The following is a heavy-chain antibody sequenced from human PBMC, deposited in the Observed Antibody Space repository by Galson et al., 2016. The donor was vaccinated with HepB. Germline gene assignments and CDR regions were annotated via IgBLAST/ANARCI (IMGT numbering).Heavy chain of an antibody. Sequence: SLRLSCAASGFTFSSYAMNWVRQAPGKGLQWVSGISGGGVSTHYAASVKGRFTISRDNSKNTLYLQMNSLRAEDTAVYYCAKGRYGGGDCYSSDYWGPGTLVTVSS. V-gene: IGHV3-23*01. CDR2: ISGGGVST. CDR1: GFTFSSYA. J-gene: IGHJ4*02. D-gene: IGHD2-21*02. CDR3: AKGRYGGGDCYSSDY.